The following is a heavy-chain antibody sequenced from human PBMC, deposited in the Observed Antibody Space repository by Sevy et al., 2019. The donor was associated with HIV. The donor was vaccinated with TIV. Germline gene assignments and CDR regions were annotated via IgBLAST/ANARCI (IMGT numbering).Heavy chain of an antibody. CDR3: VRRWGFFDS. CDR1: GGSIINTNCY. V-gene: IGHV4-39*01. D-gene: IGHD3-16*01. Sequence: SETLSLTCTVSGGSIINTNCYWGWIRQPPGKGLEWIASIYYSGHTYYNPSLKSRVTISVDTSKNQFSLRLNSVTAADTAVYYCVRRWGFFDSWGQGTPVTVSS. CDR2: IYYSGHT. J-gene: IGHJ4*02.